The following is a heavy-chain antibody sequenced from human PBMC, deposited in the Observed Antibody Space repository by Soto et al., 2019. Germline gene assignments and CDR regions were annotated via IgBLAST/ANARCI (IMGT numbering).Heavy chain of an antibody. D-gene: IGHD3-10*01. Sequence: SETLSLTCTVSGGSISSYYWSWIRQPAGKGLEWIGRIYTSGSTNYNPSLKSRVTMSVDTSKNQFFLKLSSVTAADTAVYYCARGYYGSGSYYIGYYGMDVWGQGTTVTVSS. CDR1: GGSISSYY. CDR3: ARGYYGSGSYYIGYYGMDV. V-gene: IGHV4-4*07. J-gene: IGHJ6*02. CDR2: IYTSGST.